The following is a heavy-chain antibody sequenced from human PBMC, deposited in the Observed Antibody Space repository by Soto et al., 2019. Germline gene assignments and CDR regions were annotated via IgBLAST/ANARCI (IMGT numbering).Heavy chain of an antibody. CDR3: VSWVSQHFDY. V-gene: IGHV3-23*01. CDR1: GLTFNSRSSHG. Sequence: GGSLRLSCAVFGLTFNSRSSHGMSWVRQAPGKGPEWVSTISSDGANKHYAESVKGRFTISKDTSRNTVDLHMNSLGAEDTAMYFCVSWVSQHFDYWGQGILVTVSS. J-gene: IGHJ4*02. D-gene: IGHD2-8*01. CDR2: ISSDGANK.